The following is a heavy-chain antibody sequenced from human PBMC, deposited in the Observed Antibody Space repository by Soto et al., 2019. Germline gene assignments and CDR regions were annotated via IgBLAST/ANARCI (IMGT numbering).Heavy chain of an antibody. CDR3: ARQNHSGRDYYYYMDV. Sequence: SETLSLTCTVSGGSSSSNTYYWGWIRQPPGKGLEWIGTFYYSGSTYYKPSLKNRVTISVDTSKNQFSLKLTSVTAADTAVYYCARQNHSGRDYYYYMDVWGKGITVTVSS. D-gene: IGHD3-10*01. V-gene: IGHV4-39*01. CDR1: GGSSSSNTYY. CDR2: FYYSGST. J-gene: IGHJ6*03.